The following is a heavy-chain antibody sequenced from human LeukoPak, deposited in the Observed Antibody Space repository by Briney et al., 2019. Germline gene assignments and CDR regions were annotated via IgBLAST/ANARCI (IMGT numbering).Heavy chain of an antibody. Sequence: PGGSLRLSCAASGFTFSSYGMHWVRQAPGKGLEWVAVIWYDGSNKYYADSVKGRFTVSRDNSKNTLYLQMNSLRAEDTAVYYCAKDWEAGTGHFDYWGQGTLVTVSS. CDR2: IWYDGSNK. CDR1: GFTFSSYG. CDR3: AKDWEAGTGHFDY. D-gene: IGHD6-19*01. J-gene: IGHJ4*02. V-gene: IGHV3-33*06.